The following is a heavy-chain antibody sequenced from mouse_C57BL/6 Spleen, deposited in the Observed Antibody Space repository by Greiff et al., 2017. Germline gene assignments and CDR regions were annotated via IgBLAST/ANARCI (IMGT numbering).Heavy chain of an antibody. CDR3: ASPIPSNFYFDY. D-gene: IGHD4-1*01. Sequence: QVQLQQSGPELVKPGASVKISCKASGYSFTSYYIHWVKQRPGQGLEWIGWIYPGSGNTKYNEKFKGKATLTADTSSSTAYMQLSSLTSEDSAVYYCASPIPSNFYFDYWGQGTTLTVSS. CDR1: GYSFTSYY. J-gene: IGHJ2*01. CDR2: IYPGSGNT. V-gene: IGHV1-66*01.